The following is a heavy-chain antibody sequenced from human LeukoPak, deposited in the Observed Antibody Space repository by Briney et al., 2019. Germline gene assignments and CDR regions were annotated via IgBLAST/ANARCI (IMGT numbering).Heavy chain of an antibody. V-gene: IGHV3-7*01. CDR2: IKQDGSEK. CDR1: GFTFSSSW. CDR3: AREQRGPYYFDY. J-gene: IGHJ4*02. Sequence: GGALRLSCAASGFTFSSSWMNWVRQAPGKGLEWVANIKQDGSEKYYVDSVKGRFTISRDNAKNSLYLQMNSLRAEDTAVYYCAREQRGPYYFDYWGQGTLVTVSS.